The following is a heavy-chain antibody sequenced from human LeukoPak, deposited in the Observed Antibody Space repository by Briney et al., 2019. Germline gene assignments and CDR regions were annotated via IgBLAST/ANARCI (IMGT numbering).Heavy chain of an antibody. J-gene: IGHJ4*02. CDR3: ARDSYYYGSGSFDY. CDR1: GGTFIIYA. V-gene: IGHV1-69*04. Sequence: SVTVSCKASGGTFIIYAISWVRQAPGQGLEWMGRIIPILGIANYAQKFQGRVTITADKSTSTAYMELSSLRSEDTAVYYCARDSYYYGSGSFDYWGQGTLVTVSS. CDR2: IIPILGIA. D-gene: IGHD3-10*01.